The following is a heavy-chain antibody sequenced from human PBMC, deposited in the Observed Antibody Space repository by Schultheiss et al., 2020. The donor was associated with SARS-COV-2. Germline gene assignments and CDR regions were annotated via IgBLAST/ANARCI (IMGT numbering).Heavy chain of an antibody. CDR3: ARFRGDYGSGDDF. Sequence: ASVKISCKASGYTFTSYYMHWVRQAPGQGLEWMGWINPNSGGTNYAHKLQGRVTMTTDTSTSTAYMELSSLRSDDTAVYYCARFRGDYGSGDDFWGQGTLVTGSS. CDR2: INPNSGGT. D-gene: IGHD4-17*01. CDR1: GYTFTSYY. J-gene: IGHJ4*02. V-gene: IGHV1-2*02.